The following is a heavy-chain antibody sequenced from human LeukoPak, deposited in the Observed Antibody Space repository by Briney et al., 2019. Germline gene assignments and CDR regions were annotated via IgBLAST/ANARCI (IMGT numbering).Heavy chain of an antibody. CDR1: GFTFSSYS. CDR3: AREMGRVGATGDDAFDI. Sequence: GGSLRLSCAASGFTFSSYSMNWVRQAPGKGLEWVSSISSSSSYIYYADSVKGRFTISRDNAKNSLYLQMNSLRAEDTAVYYCAREMGRVGATGDDAFDIWGQGTMVTVSS. V-gene: IGHV3-21*01. J-gene: IGHJ3*02. CDR2: ISSSSSYI. D-gene: IGHD1-26*01.